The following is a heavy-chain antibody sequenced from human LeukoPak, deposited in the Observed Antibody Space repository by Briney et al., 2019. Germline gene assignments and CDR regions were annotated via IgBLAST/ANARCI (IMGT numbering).Heavy chain of an antibody. CDR3: AKEEYYYDSSGYCPAFDI. Sequence: GGSLRLSCAASGFTFSSYAMSWVRQAPGKGLEWVSAISGSGGSTYYVDSVKGRFTISRDNSKNTLYLQMNSLRAEDTAVYYCAKEEYYYDSSGYCPAFDIWGQGTMVTVSS. CDR1: GFTFSSYA. CDR2: ISGSGGST. J-gene: IGHJ3*02. V-gene: IGHV3-23*01. D-gene: IGHD3-22*01.